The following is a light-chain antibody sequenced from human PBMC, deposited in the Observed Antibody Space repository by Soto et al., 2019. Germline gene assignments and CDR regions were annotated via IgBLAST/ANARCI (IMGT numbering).Light chain of an antibody. Sequence: SALTQPASVSGSPGQSITISCTGTSSDVGGYNYVSWYQQHPGKAPKLMIYDVSNRPSGVSNRFSGSKSGNTASLAISGLQAEDEADYYCSSYTTSGSLVFGGGTHLTVL. CDR2: DVS. CDR1: SSDVGGYNY. CDR3: SSYTTSGSLV. J-gene: IGLJ2*01. V-gene: IGLV2-14*01.